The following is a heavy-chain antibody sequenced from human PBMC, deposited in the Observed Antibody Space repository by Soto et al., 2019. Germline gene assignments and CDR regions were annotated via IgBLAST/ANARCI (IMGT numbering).Heavy chain of an antibody. CDR1: GYTYTSYG. Sequence: QVQLVQSGAEVKKPGASVKVSCKASGYTYTSYGINWVRQAPGQGLEWMGWISAYNGNTNYAQNLQGRVTMSTDTSTSTAYMELRGLRSDDTAVYYCARGERYSSGWYGGYWGQGTLVTVSS. V-gene: IGHV1-18*04. J-gene: IGHJ4*02. D-gene: IGHD6-19*01. CDR3: ARGERYSSGWYGGY. CDR2: ISAYNGNT.